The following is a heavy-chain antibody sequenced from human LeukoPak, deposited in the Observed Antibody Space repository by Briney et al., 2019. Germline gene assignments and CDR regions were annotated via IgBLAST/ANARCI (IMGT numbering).Heavy chain of an antibody. CDR2: ISSSSSYI. V-gene: IGHV3-21*01. CDR3: ARYDYGDSRPKVLWYFDL. CDR1: GFTFSSYS. Sequence: GGSLRLSCAASGFTFSSYSMNWARQAPGKGLEWVSSISSSSSYIYYADSVKGRFTISRDNAKNSLYLQMNSLRAEDTAVYYCARYDYGDSRPKVLWYFDLWGRGTLVTVSS. J-gene: IGHJ2*01. D-gene: IGHD4-17*01.